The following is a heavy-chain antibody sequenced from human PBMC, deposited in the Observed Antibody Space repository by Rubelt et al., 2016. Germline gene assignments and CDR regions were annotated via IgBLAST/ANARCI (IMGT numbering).Heavy chain of an antibody. D-gene: IGHD3-9*01. V-gene: IGHV1-18*01. CDR2: ISAYNGNT. CDR1: GYTFTSYG. Sequence: QVQLVQSGAEVKKPGASVKVSCKASGYTFTSYGISWVRQAPGQGLEWMGWISAYNGNTNFAWKLPGRVTRTTATSTSTAYMELRSLRADDTAVYYCASSRGRYSEEPWGQGTLVTVSS. CDR3: ASSRGRYSEEP. J-gene: IGHJ4*02.